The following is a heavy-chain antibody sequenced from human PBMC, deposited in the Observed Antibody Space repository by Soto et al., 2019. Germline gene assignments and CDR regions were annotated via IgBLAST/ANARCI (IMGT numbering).Heavy chain of an antibody. D-gene: IGHD3-3*01. CDR2: ISAYNGNT. Sequence: ASVKVSCKASGYTFTSYGISWVRQAPGQGLEWMGWISAYNGNTNYAQKLQGRVTMTTDTSTRTAYMELRSLRSDDTAVYYCARVTTYQGLVTIFGVVNWFDPWGQGTLVTVSS. CDR1: GYTFTSYG. V-gene: IGHV1-18*01. CDR3: ARVTTYQGLVTIFGVVNWFDP. J-gene: IGHJ5*02.